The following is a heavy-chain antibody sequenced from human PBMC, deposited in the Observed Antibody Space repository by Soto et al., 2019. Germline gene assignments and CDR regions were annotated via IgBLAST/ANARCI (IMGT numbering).Heavy chain of an antibody. V-gene: IGHV2-5*01. J-gene: IGHJ4*02. CDR1: GFSLTTYGVG. Sequence: QITLKESGPALVKPTQPLTLTCTFSGFSLTTYGVGVGWIRQPPGKALEWLALIFWNDDERYSPSLKSRLTITKDTSKKQVVLTMTNMDPVDTATYFCVHTAYSYDPFAYWGRGTLVTVSS. CDR2: IFWNDDE. D-gene: IGHD5-18*01. CDR3: VHTAYSYDPFAY.